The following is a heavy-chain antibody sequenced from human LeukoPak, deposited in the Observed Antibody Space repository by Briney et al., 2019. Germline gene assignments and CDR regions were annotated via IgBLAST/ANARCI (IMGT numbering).Heavy chain of an antibody. Sequence: SETLSLTCAVYGGSFSGYYWSWIRQPPGKGLEWIGEINHSGSTNYNPSLKSRVTISVDTSKNQFSLKLSSVTAADTAVYYCARGGGYDFWSGPLYFDYWGQGTLVTVSS. V-gene: IGHV4-34*01. D-gene: IGHD3-3*01. J-gene: IGHJ4*02. CDR1: GGSFSGYY. CDR3: ARGGGYDFWSGPLYFDY. CDR2: INHSGST.